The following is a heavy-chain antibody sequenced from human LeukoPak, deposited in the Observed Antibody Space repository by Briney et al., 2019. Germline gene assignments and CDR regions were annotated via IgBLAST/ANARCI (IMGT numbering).Heavy chain of an antibody. CDR3: ARQPRVLRFLEWLLYSWFYP. CDR1: GGSISSSSYY. CDR2: IYYSGST. D-gene: IGHD3-3*01. V-gene: IGHV4-39*01. J-gene: IGHJ5*02. Sequence: PSETLSLTCTVSGGSISSSSYYWGWIRQPPGKGLEWIGSIYYSGSTYYNPSLKSRVTISVDTSKNQFSLKLSSVTAADTAVYYCARQPRVLRFLEWLLYSWFYPWGQGTLVTVSS.